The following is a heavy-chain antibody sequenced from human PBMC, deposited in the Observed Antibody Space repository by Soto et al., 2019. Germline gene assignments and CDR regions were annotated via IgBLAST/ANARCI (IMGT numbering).Heavy chain of an antibody. Sequence: GGSLRLSCVGSDFSLSGFYMSWVRQAPGKGLEWLSFISMSGSYKTYAASVEGRFTISRDNVKNILYLQTDSLRVEDTAVYYCASRGHCSNGQCHPFDYWGQGTQVTVSS. V-gene: IGHV3-11*06. D-gene: IGHD2-8*01. CDR3: ASRGHCSNGQCHPFDY. CDR1: DFSLSGFY. CDR2: ISMSGSYK. J-gene: IGHJ4*02.